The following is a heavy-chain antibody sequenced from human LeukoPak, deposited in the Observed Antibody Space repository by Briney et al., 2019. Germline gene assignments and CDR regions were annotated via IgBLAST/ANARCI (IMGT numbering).Heavy chain of an antibody. Sequence: GASVKVSCKASGYTFTSYDINWVRQATGQGLEWMGWMNPNSGNTGYAQKFQGRVTMTRNTSISTAYMELSSLRSEDTAVYYCARARWYSSSWYSRFSYNWFDPWGQGTLVTVSS. CDR3: ARARWYSSSWYSRFSYNWFDP. V-gene: IGHV1-8*01. J-gene: IGHJ5*02. CDR2: MNPNSGNT. D-gene: IGHD6-13*01. CDR1: GYTFTSYD.